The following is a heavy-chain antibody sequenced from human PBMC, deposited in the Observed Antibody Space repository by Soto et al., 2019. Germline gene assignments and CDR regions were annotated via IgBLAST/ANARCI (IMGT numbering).Heavy chain of an antibody. CDR3: ATDPHYYDTTGYCLDN. D-gene: IGHD3-22*01. Sequence: ASLKVSCKASGYTFTTYAIHWVRQAPGQRPEWMGWINADNGNTRYSQKFQGRVTITRDTSASTAYMELSSLRSDDTAVYYCATDPHYYDTTGYCLDNWGQGTLVTVSS. CDR1: GYTFTTYA. J-gene: IGHJ4*02. CDR2: INADNGNT. V-gene: IGHV1-3*01.